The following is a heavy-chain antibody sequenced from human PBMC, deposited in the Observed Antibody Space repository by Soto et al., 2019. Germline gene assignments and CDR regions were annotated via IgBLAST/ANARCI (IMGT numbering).Heavy chain of an antibody. CDR2: IYSGGNT. D-gene: IGHD1-26*01. J-gene: IGHJ2*01. V-gene: IGHV3-66*04. CDR1: GFTVSSSY. Sequence: EVQLVESGGGLVQPGGSLRLSCAASGFTVSSSYMGWVRQAPGKGLEWVSSIYSGGNTYYADSVRSRFTIPTDNSKDTLYLQMNSLRVDDTAMYYCARHVGFYWYFDLWGRGTLVTVSS. CDR3: ARHVGFYWYFDL.